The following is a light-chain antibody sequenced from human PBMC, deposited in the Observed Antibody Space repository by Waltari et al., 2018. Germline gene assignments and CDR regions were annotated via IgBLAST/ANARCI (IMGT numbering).Light chain of an antibody. CDR3: NSRDSSGNNWV. CDR1: SPRSNY. CDR2: GKN. V-gene: IGLV3-19*01. Sequence: SSELTQDPAVSVALGQTVRITCQGDSPRSNYASWYQQKPGQAPVLVIYGKNNRPSGIPDRFSGSSSGNTASLTITGAQAEDEADYYCNSRDSSGNNWVFGGGTKLTVL. J-gene: IGLJ3*02.